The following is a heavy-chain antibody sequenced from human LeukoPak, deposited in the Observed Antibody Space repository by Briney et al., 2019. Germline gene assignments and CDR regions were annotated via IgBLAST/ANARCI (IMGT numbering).Heavy chain of an antibody. D-gene: IGHD3-9*01. V-gene: IGHV4-4*02. CDR2: IYHSGST. Sequence: PSETLSLTCAVSGGSISSSNWWSWVRQPPGKGLEWIGEIYHSGSTNYNPSLKSRVTISVDKSKNQSSLKLSSVTAADTAVYYCARSYDILTGYLDYWGQGTLVTVSS. J-gene: IGHJ4*02. CDR1: GGSISSSNW. CDR3: ARSYDILTGYLDY.